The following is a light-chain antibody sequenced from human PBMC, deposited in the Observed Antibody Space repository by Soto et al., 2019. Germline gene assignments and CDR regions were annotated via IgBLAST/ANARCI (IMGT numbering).Light chain of an antibody. Sequence: DFPLTQSPSFLSASVGDRVTITCRASRGIGGYLGWYQQAPGKAPKLLIYGASTLQSGVPSRFSGSGSGTEFTLTISSLQPEDFATYYCQQLNTYPAFGGGTKVEI. CDR2: GAS. J-gene: IGKJ4*01. V-gene: IGKV1-9*01. CDR1: RGIGGY. CDR3: QQLNTYPA.